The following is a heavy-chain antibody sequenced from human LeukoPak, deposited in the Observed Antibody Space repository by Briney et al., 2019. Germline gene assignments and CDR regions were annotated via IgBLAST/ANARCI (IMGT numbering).Heavy chain of an antibody. CDR3: AKDREEQWLPIAT. CDR1: GFTFISYW. V-gene: IGHV3-23*01. D-gene: IGHD6-19*01. J-gene: IGHJ5*02. Sequence: GGSLRLSCATSGFTFISYWMHRVRQAPGKGLEWVSAISGSGGSTYYADSVKGRFTISRDNSKNTLYLQMNSLRAEDTAVYYCAKDREEQWLPIATWGQGTLVTVSS. CDR2: ISGSGGST.